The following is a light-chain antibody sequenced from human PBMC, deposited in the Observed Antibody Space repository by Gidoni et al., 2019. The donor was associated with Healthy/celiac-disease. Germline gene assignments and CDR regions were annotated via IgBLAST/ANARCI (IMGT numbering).Light chain of an antibody. CDR1: QSVSSY. V-gene: IGKV3-11*01. Sequence: EIVLTQSPATLSLSPGERATLSCRASQSVSSYLAWYQQKPGQAPRLLIYDASNRATGTPARFSGGGSGTDFTLTISSLEPEDFAVYYCQQRSNWPGTFGQGTKLEIK. CDR3: QQRSNWPGT. CDR2: DAS. J-gene: IGKJ2*01.